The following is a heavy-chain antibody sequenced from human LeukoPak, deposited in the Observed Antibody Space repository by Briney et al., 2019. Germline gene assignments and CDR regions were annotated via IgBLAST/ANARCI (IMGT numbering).Heavy chain of an antibody. V-gene: IGHV1-18*01. CDR3: AFVVDTAMVIFDY. CDR2: ISAYNGNT. J-gene: IGHJ4*02. CDR1: GYTFTSYG. D-gene: IGHD5-18*01. Sequence: ASVKVSCKASGYTFTSYGISWVRQAPGQGLEWMGWISAYNGNTNYAQKLQGRVTMTRDTSTSTVYMELSRLRSDDTAVYYCAFVVDTAMVIFDYWGQGTLVTVSS.